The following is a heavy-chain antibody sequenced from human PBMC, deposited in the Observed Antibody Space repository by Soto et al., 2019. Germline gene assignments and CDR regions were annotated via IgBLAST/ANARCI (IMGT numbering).Heavy chain of an antibody. Sequence: QVQVQQWGAGLLKPSETLSLTCAVYGGSFSGYYWSWIRQPPGNGLEWVGEMNHSGSTTYNPSLKSRVTISVDTSKNQFSLKLSSVTAADTAVYYCARIPILRGYGRDVWGQGTTVTVSS. D-gene: IGHD1-26*01. V-gene: IGHV4-34*01. J-gene: IGHJ6*02. CDR3: ARIPILRGYGRDV. CDR2: MNHSGST. CDR1: GGSFSGYY.